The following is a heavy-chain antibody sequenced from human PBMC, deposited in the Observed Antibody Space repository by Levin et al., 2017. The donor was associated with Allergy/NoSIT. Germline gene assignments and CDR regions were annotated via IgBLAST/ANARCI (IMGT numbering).Heavy chain of an antibody. CDR2: IYYTGIT. CDR1: NGSIGSYY. V-gene: IGHV4-59*01. J-gene: IGHJ4*02. Sequence: SETLSLTCSVSNGSIGSYYWSWIRQPPGKGLEWIGYIYYTGITSYNPSLKSRVTMSVDTSKNQFSLRLSSVTAADTAVYYCARQYYDVLTGSWGYYHFDYWCQGSLVTVSS. D-gene: IGHD3-9*01. CDR3: ARQYYDVLTGSWGYYHFDY.